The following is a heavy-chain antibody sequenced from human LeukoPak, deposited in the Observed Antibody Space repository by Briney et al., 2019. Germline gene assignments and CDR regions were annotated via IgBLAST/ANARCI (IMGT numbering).Heavy chain of an antibody. CDR3: ARVTGGYNLVDY. CDR2: INWNGSGT. Sequence: GGSLRLSCAASGFNFDDYGMSWVRQAPGKGLEWVSGINWNGSGTGYSDSVKGRFTISRDNAKNSLYLQMNSLRVEDTAVYYCARVTGGYNLVDYWGQGTLVTVSS. J-gene: IGHJ4*02. D-gene: IGHD5-24*01. CDR1: GFNFDDYG. V-gene: IGHV3-20*04.